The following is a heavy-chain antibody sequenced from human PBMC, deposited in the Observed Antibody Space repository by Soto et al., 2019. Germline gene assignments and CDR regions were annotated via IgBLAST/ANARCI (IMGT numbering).Heavy chain of an antibody. CDR2: IYYSGST. J-gene: IGHJ4*02. V-gene: IGHV4-59*08. CDR3: ARRDSSSWYIFDY. D-gene: IGHD6-13*01. Sequence: PSETLSLTCTVSGGSISSYYWSWIRQPPGKGLEWIGYIYYSGSTNYNPSLKSRVTISVDTSKNQFSLKLSSVTAADTAVYYCARRDSSSWYIFDYWGQGTLVTVSS. CDR1: GGSISSYY.